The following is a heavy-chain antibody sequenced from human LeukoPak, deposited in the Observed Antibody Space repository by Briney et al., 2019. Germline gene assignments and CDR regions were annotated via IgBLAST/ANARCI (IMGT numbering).Heavy chain of an antibody. Sequence: PSETLSLTCTVSGGSISSYYWSWIRQPPGKGLEWIGYIYYSGSTNYNPSLKSRVTISVDTSKNQFSLKLSSVTAADTAVYYCAGGARDSSSWYADYYYYGMDVWGQGTTVTVSS. V-gene: IGHV4-59*01. D-gene: IGHD6-13*01. J-gene: IGHJ6*02. CDR2: IYYSGST. CDR1: GGSISSYY. CDR3: AGGARDSSSWYADYYYYGMDV.